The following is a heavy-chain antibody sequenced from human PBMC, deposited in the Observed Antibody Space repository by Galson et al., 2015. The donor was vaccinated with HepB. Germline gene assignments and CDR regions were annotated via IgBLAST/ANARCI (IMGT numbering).Heavy chain of an antibody. CDR2: ISYDGSNK. CDR1: GFTFSSYG. CDR3: AKEAQLWSRDYSCDY. D-gene: IGHD5-18*01. V-gene: IGHV3-30*18. J-gene: IGHJ4*02. Sequence: SLRLSCAASGFTFSSYGMHWVRQAPGKGLEWVAVISYDGSNKYYADSVKGRFTISRDNSKNTLYLQMNSLRAEDTAVYYCAKEAQLWSRDYSCDYGGQGTLVTVSS.